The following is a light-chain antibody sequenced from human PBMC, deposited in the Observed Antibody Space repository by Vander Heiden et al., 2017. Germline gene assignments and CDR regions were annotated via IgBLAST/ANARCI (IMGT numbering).Light chain of an antibody. J-gene: IGLJ2*01. CDR2: EVF. CDR3: SSYAGNNVGC. Sequence: QSALTQPASVSGSPGQSITISCTGTGSDIGAYDRVSWYQQYPGKAPKLIIDEVFKRPSGVSKRSSGSKSGNTASLRISGLQVDDEATYYCSSYAGNNVGCFGGGTRVTVL. V-gene: IGLV2-23*02. CDR1: GSDIGAYDR.